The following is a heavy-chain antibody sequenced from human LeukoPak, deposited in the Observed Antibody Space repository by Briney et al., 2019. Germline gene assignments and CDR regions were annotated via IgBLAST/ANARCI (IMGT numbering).Heavy chain of an antibody. Sequence: GGSLRLSCAASGFTFSSYWMSWVRQAPGKGLEWVANIKQDGSEKYYVDSVKGRFTISRDNAKNSLYLQMNSLRAEDTAVYYCARDFDYYDSSGYYTNYWGQGTLVTVSS. CDR3: ARDFDYYDSSGYYTNY. D-gene: IGHD3-22*01. CDR2: IKQDGSEK. V-gene: IGHV3-7*01. CDR1: GFTFSSYW. J-gene: IGHJ4*02.